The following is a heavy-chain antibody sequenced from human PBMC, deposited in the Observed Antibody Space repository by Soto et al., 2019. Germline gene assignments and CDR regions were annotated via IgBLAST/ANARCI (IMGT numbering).Heavy chain of an antibody. D-gene: IGHD4-17*01. Sequence: QVQLQESGPGLVKPSQTLSLTCTVSGGSISSGGYYWSWIRQHPGKGLEWIGYIYYSGSTYYNPSLKSRFTISVDTSKNQFSLKLSSVTAAETAVYYCARCDDYGGNHEDWGQGTLVTVSS. J-gene: IGHJ1*01. V-gene: IGHV4-31*03. CDR2: IYYSGST. CDR3: ARCDDYGGNHED. CDR1: GGSISSGGYY.